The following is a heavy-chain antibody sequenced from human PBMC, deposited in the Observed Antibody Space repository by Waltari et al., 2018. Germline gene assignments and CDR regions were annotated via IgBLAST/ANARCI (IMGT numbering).Heavy chain of an antibody. CDR3: ARVHIVGATNFDY. CDR1: GGPISSGAYY. CDR2: IYYSGST. Sequence: QVQLQESGPGLVKPSQTLSLTCTVSGGPISSGAYYWSWIRHPPGKGLEWIGYIYYSGSTYHNPSLKSRVTISVDTSKNQFSLKLSSVTAADTAVYYCARVHIVGATNFDYWGQGTLVTVSS. J-gene: IGHJ4*02. V-gene: IGHV4-30-4*08. D-gene: IGHD1-26*01.